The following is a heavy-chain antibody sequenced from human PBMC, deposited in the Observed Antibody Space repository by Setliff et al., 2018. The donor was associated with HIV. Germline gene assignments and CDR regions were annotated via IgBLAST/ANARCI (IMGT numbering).Heavy chain of an antibody. CDR1: GFTFSGAE. J-gene: IGHJ5*02. D-gene: IGHD6-19*01. Sequence: PGESLKISCAASGFTFSGAEIHWVRQASGKGLEWVGHIRSKADKYATEYGASAKGRFIISRDDSKKTAYLQMSSLKTEDTAMYYCILPCTSGWHNWLDPWGQGTLVTVSS. V-gene: IGHV3-73*01. CDR3: ILPCTSGWHNWLDP. CDR2: IRSKADKYAT.